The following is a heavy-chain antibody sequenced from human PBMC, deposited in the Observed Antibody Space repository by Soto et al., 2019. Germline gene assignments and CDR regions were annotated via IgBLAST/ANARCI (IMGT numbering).Heavy chain of an antibody. J-gene: IGHJ4*02. V-gene: IGHV4-39*07. CDR2: GSYSGST. Sequence: PSETLSLTCTVTGGSLTSSLFYWGWIRRSPGKGLEWIGSGSYSGSTYYNPSLKSRVTISVDTSSNRFSLKLSSVTAADTAIYYCVRVVDPCGGHCFSLVYFDYWGQGALVTVSS. D-gene: IGHD2-21*02. CDR1: GGSLTSSLFY. CDR3: VRVVDPCGGHCFSLVYFDY.